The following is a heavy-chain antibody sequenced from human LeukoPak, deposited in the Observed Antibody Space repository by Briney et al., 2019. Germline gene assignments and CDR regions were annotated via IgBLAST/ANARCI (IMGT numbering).Heavy chain of an antibody. Sequence: PGGSLRLSCAASGFTFSSYEMNWVRQAPGKGLEWVSYISSSGSTRYYADSVKGRFTMSRDNAKNSLYLQMDSLTAEDTAVYYCTRKGSQWDFLVDYWGQGTRVAVSP. CDR2: ISSSGSTR. V-gene: IGHV3-48*03. J-gene: IGHJ4*02. CDR3: TRKGSQWDFLVDY. D-gene: IGHD2/OR15-2a*01. CDR1: GFTFSSYE.